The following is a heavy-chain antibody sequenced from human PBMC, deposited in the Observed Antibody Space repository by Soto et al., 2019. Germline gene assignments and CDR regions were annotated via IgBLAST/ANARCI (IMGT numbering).Heavy chain of an antibody. D-gene: IGHD3-16*01. J-gene: IGHJ4*02. CDR2: INAHNGNT. V-gene: IGHV1-18*01. CDR3: ARDPALGGPFDY. Sequence: QVQLVQSGAEVKKPGASVKVSCKASGYTFTSYGISWVRQAPGQGREGMGWINAHNGNTKYAQKVQGRVTITTDTSTSTAYMELRSLRADDTAVYYCARDPALGGPFDYWGQGTLVTVSS. CDR1: GYTFTSYG.